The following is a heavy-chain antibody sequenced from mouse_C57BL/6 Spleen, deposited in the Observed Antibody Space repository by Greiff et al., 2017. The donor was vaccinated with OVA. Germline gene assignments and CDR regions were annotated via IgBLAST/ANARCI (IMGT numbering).Heavy chain of an antibody. D-gene: IGHD1-1*01. CDR3: ARSDYYGSSYGDYYAMDY. Sequence: VQLQQSGAELAKPGASVKLSCKASGYTFTSYWMHWVKQRPGQGLEWIGYINPSSGYTKYNQKFKDKATLTADESSSTAYMQLSSLTYEDSAVYYCARSDYYGSSYGDYYAMDYWGQGTSVTVSS. J-gene: IGHJ4*01. V-gene: IGHV1-7*01. CDR1: GYTFTSYW. CDR2: INPSSGYT.